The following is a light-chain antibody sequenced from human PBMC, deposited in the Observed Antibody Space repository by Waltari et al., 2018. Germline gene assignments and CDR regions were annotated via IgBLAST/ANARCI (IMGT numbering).Light chain of an antibody. CDR3: SSYTSSSTWV. CDR2: DVS. CDR1: SSDVGGYNY. Sequence: QSGLTQPASVAGSPGQSITISCTGTSSDVGGYNYVSWYQQHTGKAPKLMIYDVSKRPSGVSNRFSGSKSGNTASLTISGLQAEDEADYYCSSYTSSSTWVFGGGTKLTVL. V-gene: IGLV2-14*01. J-gene: IGLJ3*02.